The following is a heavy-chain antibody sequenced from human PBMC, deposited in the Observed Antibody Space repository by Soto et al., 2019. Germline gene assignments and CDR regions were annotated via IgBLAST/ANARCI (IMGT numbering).Heavy chain of an antibody. V-gene: IGHV3-21*01. J-gene: IGHJ6*02. CDR3: ARDRTAMRNYYYGMDV. Sequence: PGESLKISCAASGFTFSSYSMNWVRQAPGKGLEWVSSISSSSSYIYYADSVKGRFTISRDNAKNSLYLQMNSLRAEDTAVYYCARDRTAMRNYYYGMDVWGQGTTVTVSS. CDR1: GFTFSSYS. D-gene: IGHD5-18*01. CDR2: ISSSSSYI.